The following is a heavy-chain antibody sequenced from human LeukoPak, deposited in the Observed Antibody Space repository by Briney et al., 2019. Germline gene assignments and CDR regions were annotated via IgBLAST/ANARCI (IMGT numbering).Heavy chain of an antibody. CDR2: MNPNSGNT. CDR1: GYTFTSYD. D-gene: IGHD3-16*02. J-gene: IGHJ5*02. V-gene: IGHV1-8*01. CDR3: ARGLRDYVWGSYRYVTWFDP. Sequence: ASVKVSCKASGYTFTSYDINWVRQATGQGLEWMEWMNPNSGNTGYAQKFQGRVTMTRNTSISTAYMELSSLRPEDTAVYYCARGLRDYVWGSYRYVTWFDPWGQGTLVTVSS.